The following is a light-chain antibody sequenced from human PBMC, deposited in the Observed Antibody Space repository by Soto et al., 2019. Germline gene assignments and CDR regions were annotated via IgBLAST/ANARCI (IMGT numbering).Light chain of an antibody. J-gene: IGKJ4*01. CDR2: WAS. CDR1: QRVLYSSNNKNY. V-gene: IGKV4-1*01. CDR3: QQYYSTPPT. Sequence: DIVMTQSPDSLAVSLGERATINCKSSQRVLYSSNNKNYLAWYQQKPGQPPKLLIYWASTRESGVPDRFSGSGSGTDFTPTISSLQAEDVAVYYCQQYYSTPPTFGGGTQVEIK.